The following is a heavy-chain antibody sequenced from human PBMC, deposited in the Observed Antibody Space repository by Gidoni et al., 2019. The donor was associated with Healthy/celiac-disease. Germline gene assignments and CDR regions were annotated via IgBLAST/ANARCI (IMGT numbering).Heavy chain of an antibody. CDR1: GGSFSSSSYY. V-gene: IGHV4-39*01. CDR3: GVLRYFDWLLSASDY. CDR2: TYYSGST. Sequence: QLQLQESGPGLVKPSETLSLTCTGPGGSFSSSSYYWGWIRQPPGKGLEWIGSTYYSGSTYYNPSLKSRVTISVDTSKNQFSLKLSSVTAADTAVYYCGVLRYFDWLLSASDYWGQGTLVTVSS. D-gene: IGHD3-9*01. J-gene: IGHJ4*02.